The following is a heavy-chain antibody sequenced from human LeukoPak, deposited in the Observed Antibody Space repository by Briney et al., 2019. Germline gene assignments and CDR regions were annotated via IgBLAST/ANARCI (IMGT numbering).Heavy chain of an antibody. V-gene: IGHV4-59*12. Sequence: PSETLSLTCTVSGGSISSYYWSWIRQPPGKELELIGIISYSGSTDYNPSLKSRVTISTDTSTNQFSLKLTSVTAADTAVYYCAGLGVMVLVYQFEYWGRGTPVTVSS. D-gene: IGHD2-8*01. CDR2: ISYSGST. CDR1: GGSISSYY. J-gene: IGHJ4*02. CDR3: AGLGVMVLVYQFEY.